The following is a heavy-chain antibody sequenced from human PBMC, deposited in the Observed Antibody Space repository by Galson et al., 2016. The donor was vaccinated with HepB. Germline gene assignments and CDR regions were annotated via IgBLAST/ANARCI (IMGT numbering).Heavy chain of an antibody. CDR2: ISSSSSTI. V-gene: IGHV3-48*02. Sequence: SLRLSCAASGFTFSSYSMNWVRQAPGKGLGWVSYISSSSSTIYYADSVKGRFTISRDNAKNSLYLQMNSLRDEDTAVYYCARDCGGDCSHQYYYYGMDVWGQGTTVTVSS. CDR1: GFTFSSYS. CDR3: ARDCGGDCSHQYYYYGMDV. D-gene: IGHD2-21*02. J-gene: IGHJ6*02.